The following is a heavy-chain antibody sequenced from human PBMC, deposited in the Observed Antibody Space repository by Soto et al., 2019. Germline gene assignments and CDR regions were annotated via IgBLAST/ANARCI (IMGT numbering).Heavy chain of an antibody. J-gene: IGHJ6*02. CDR2: ISYDGSNK. CDR1: GFVFSGYA. D-gene: IGHD3-3*01. Sequence: GGSLRLSCAASGFVFSGYAMHWVRQAPGKGLEWVALISYDGSNKYYADSVRGRFTISRDSSKSTMYLQMNSLRPEDTAVFFCARGSGGYSYYGAEASGQVTTVIVSS. CDR3: ARGSGGYSYYGAEA. V-gene: IGHV3-30-3*01.